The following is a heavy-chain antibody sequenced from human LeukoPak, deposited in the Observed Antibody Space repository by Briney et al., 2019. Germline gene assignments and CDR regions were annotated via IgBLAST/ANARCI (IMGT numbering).Heavy chain of an antibody. CDR1: GFTFSSYS. CDR3: VTMEVRDY. J-gene: IGHJ4*02. V-gene: IGHV3-48*04. Sequence: GGSLRLSCAASGFTFSSYSMNWVRQAPRKGLEWVSYISSSADTIYYADSVKGRFTISRDNAKNSLYLHMNSLRAEDTAVYYCVTMEVRDYWGQGTLVTVSS. D-gene: IGHD1-1*01. CDR2: ISSSADTI.